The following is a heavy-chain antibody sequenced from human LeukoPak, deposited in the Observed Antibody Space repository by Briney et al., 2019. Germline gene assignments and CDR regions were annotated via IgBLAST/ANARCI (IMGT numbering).Heavy chain of an antibody. Sequence: GGSLRLSCAASGFTFDDYGMSWVRQAPGKGLEWVSNINWNGGSTGHANSVKGRFTISRDNAKNSLYLQMSSLRHEDTAVYYCARLTRRGYGSGSPSEYWGQGTLVTVFS. J-gene: IGHJ4*02. V-gene: IGHV3-20*04. CDR1: GFTFDDYG. D-gene: IGHD3-10*01. CDR3: ARLTRRGYGSGSPSEY. CDR2: INWNGGST.